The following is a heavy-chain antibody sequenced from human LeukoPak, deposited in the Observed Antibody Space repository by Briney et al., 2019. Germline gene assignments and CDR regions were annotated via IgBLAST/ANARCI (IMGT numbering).Heavy chain of an antibody. CDR2: INPKSDGT. V-gene: IGHV1-2*02. Sequence: ASVKVSCKASGYTFTGYYMHWVRQAPGQGLEWMGWINPKSDGTNYAQIFQGRVTMTRDTSISTAYMELSRLRSDDTAVYYCARIMGATFDYWGQGTLVTVSS. D-gene: IGHD1-26*01. CDR1: GYTFTGYY. J-gene: IGHJ4*02. CDR3: ARIMGATFDY.